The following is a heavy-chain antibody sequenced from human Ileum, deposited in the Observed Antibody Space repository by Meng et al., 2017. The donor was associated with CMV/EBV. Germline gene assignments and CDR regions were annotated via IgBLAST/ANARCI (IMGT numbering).Heavy chain of an antibody. Sequence: SAYTVSNYGSSRQRQAPGQELEWMGWISVHSGSTQFAREFQGRVTLTTETSTTTAYMQLRNLRPDDTAVYYCARDWEDRERDDITDYWGQGTLVTVSS. CDR3: ARDWEDRERDDITDY. CDR1: AYTVSNYG. CDR2: ISVHSGST. J-gene: IGHJ4*02. V-gene: IGHV1-18*01. D-gene: IGHD1-26*01.